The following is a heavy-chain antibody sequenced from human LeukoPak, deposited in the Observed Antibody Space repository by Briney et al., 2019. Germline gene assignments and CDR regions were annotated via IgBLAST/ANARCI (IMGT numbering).Heavy chain of an antibody. V-gene: IGHV3-23*01. CDR2: IGGSGGST. J-gene: IGHJ5*02. CDR1: GFAFSSCV. D-gene: IGHD1-26*01. CDR3: AKDFGVVGAYSSWWLDP. Sequence: PGGSLRLSCAASGFAFSSCVMSWVRQAPGKGLEWVSAIGGSGGSTSYADSVKGRFTISRDNSKNTLYLQMNSLRAEDTAVYYCAKDFGVVGAYSSWWLDPWGQGTLVTVSS.